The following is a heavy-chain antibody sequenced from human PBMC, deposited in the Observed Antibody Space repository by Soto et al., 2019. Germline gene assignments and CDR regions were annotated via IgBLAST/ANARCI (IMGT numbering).Heavy chain of an antibody. CDR1: GFTFSAYA. J-gene: IGHJ5*02. D-gene: IGHD6-6*01. Sequence: GSLRLSCAASGFTFSAYAMTWVRQAPGKGLEWVSAISGSGGSTYYADSVKGRFTISRDNSKNTLYLQMNSLRAEDTAVYYCAKDRSSSGWFDPWGQGTLVTVSS. CDR3: AKDRSSSGWFDP. CDR2: ISGSGGST. V-gene: IGHV3-23*01.